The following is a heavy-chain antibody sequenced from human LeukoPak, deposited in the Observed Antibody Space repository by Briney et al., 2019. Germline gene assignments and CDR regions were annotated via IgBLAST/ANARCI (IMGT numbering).Heavy chain of an antibody. D-gene: IGHD3-10*02. Sequence: GGSLRLSCAASGFTFSSYSMNWVRQAPGKGLEWVSSISSSSSYIYYADSVKGRFTISRDNAKNSLYLQMNSLRAEDTAVYYCAELGITMIGGVWGKGTTVIISS. CDR3: AELGITMIGGV. CDR1: GFTFSSYS. J-gene: IGHJ6*03. V-gene: IGHV3-21*01. CDR2: ISSSSSYI.